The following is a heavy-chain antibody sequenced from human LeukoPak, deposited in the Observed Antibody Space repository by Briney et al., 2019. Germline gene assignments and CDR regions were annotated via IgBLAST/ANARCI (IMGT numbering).Heavy chain of an antibody. D-gene: IGHD2-2*01. J-gene: IGHJ3*02. V-gene: IGHV1-69*13. CDR3: APLGYCSSTSCKSTSDAFDI. CDR1: GGTFSSYA. CDR2: IIPIFGTA. Sequence: GASVTVSFKSSGGTFSSYAISWVRQAPGQGLEWMGGIIPIFGTANYAQKFQGRVTITADESTSTAYMELSSLRSEDTAVYYCAPLGYCSSTSCKSTSDAFDIWGQGTMVTVSS.